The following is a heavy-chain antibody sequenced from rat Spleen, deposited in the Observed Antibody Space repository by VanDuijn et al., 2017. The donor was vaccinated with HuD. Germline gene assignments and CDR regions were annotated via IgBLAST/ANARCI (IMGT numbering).Heavy chain of an antibody. CDR1: GFTFSNYY. D-gene: IGHD1-11*01. Sequence: EVQLVESGGGLVQPGRSMKLSCAASGFTFSNYYMAWVRQAPTKGLEWVATISYDGRNTYYRDSVKGRFTISRDNAKSTLYLQMDSLRSEDTATYYCAGGGLGTTLMDAWGQGASVTVSS. V-gene: IGHV5-25*01. CDR3: AGGGLGTTLMDA. CDR2: ISYDGRNT. J-gene: IGHJ4*01.